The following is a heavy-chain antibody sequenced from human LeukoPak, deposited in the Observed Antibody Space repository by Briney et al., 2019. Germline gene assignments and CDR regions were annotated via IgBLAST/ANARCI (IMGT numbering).Heavy chain of an antibody. D-gene: IGHD2-2*01. CDR2: IRYDGSNK. Sequence: GGSLRLSCAASGFTFSSYGMHWVRQAPGKGLEWVAFIRYDGSNKYYADSVKGRFTISRDNSKNTLYLQMNSLRAEDTAVYYCAKDQYCHSPSCYASGYYYDYYMDVWGKGHTVNVS. V-gene: IGHV3-30*02. CDR3: AKDQYCHSPSCYASGYYYDYYMDV. CDR1: GFTFSSYG. J-gene: IGHJ6*03.